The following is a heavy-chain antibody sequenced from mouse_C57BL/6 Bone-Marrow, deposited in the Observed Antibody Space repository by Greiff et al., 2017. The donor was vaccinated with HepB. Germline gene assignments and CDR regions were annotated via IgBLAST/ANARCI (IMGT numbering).Heavy chain of an antibody. CDR2: IYPGDGDT. Sequence: VQRVESGPELVKPGASVKISCKASGYAFSSSWMNWVKQRPGKGLEWIGRIYPGDGDTNYNGKFKGKATLTADKSSSAAYMQLSSLTSEDSAVYFCARYGSSYHYAMDYWGQGTSVTVSS. D-gene: IGHD1-1*01. J-gene: IGHJ4*01. CDR1: GYAFSSSW. CDR3: ARYGSSYHYAMDY. V-gene: IGHV1-82*01.